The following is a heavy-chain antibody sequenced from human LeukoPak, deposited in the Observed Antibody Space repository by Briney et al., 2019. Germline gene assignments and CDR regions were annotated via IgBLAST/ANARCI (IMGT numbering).Heavy chain of an antibody. V-gene: IGHV5-51*01. D-gene: IGHD2-15*01. CDR1: GCSFTSYW. Sequence: PGESLKISCKGSGCSFTSYWIGWVRQMPGKGLEWMGIIYPGDSDTRYSPSFQGQVTISADKSISTAYLQWSSLKASDTAMYYCARQQQFCSGGNCYSLNAFDLWGQGTVVTVSS. CDR3: ARQQQFCSGGNCYSLNAFDL. CDR2: IYPGDSDT. J-gene: IGHJ3*01.